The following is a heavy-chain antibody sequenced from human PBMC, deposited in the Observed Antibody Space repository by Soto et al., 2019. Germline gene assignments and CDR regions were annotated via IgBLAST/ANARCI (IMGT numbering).Heavy chain of an antibody. V-gene: IGHV4-59*01. D-gene: IGHD2-2*01. CDR3: ARDRVPAANWFDP. CDR2: IYYSGST. J-gene: IGHJ5*02. Sequence: PSETLSLACTVSGGPISSYYWSWIRQPPGKGLEWIGYIYYSGSTNYNPSLKSRVTISVDTSKNQFSLKLSSVTAADTAVYYCARDRVPAANWFDPRGQG. CDR1: GGPISSYY.